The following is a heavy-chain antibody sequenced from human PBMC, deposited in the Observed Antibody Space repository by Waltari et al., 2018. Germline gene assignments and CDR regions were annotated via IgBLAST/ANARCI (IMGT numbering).Heavy chain of an antibody. J-gene: IGHJ6*03. D-gene: IGHD3-10*01. Sequence: EVQLVESGGGLVKTGGSLRLSWPASGLTFRRSAMRWVRQAPGNGLVLVSAIIGSGGSTYYADSVNGRFTISRDNSKNTLYLQMNSLRAEDTAVYYCAKTSGGDYYYYYYMDVWGKGTTVTVSS. V-gene: IGHV3-23*04. CDR1: GLTFRRSA. CDR3: AKTSGGDYYYYYYMDV. CDR2: IIGSGGST.